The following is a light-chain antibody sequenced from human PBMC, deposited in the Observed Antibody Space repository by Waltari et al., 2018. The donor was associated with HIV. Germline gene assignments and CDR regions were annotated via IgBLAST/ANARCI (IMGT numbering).Light chain of an antibody. CDR3: GTWDSSLSAV. J-gene: IGLJ3*02. Sequence: QSVLTQPPSVSAAPGQTVTISCSGSSSTLGNHDVSWYQQLPGTAPKLLIYGNNKRPSGTPDRFSGSKSGTSATLGITGLQTGDEADYYCGTWDSSLSAVFGGGTKLTVL. CDR1: SSTLGNHD. CDR2: GNN. V-gene: IGLV1-51*01.